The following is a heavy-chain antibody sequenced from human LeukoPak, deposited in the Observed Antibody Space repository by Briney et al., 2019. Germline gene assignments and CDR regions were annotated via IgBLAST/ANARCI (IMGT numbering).Heavy chain of an antibody. V-gene: IGHV3-7*04. J-gene: IGHJ4*02. CDR3: AREPYAEEFDY. D-gene: IGHD4-17*01. CDR2: IKQDGSEK. CDR1: GFTIADYT. Sequence: GRSLRLSCTVSGFTIADYTVSWVRQAPGKGLEWVANIKQDGSEKYYVDSVKGRFTISRDNAKNSLYLQMNSLRAEDTAVYYCAREPYAEEFDYWGQGTLVTVSS.